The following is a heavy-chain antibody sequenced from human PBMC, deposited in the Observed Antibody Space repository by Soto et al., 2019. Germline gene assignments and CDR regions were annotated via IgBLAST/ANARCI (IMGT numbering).Heavy chain of an antibody. CDR2: INHSGST. D-gene: IGHD3-10*01. CDR1: GGSFSGYY. Sequence: SESLSLTCAVYGGSFSGYYWSWIRQPPGKGLEWIGEINHSGSTNYNPSLKSRVTISVDTSKNQFSLKLSSVTAADTAVYYCARFGVDAFDIWGQGTMVTVSS. CDR3: ARFGVDAFDI. V-gene: IGHV4-34*01. J-gene: IGHJ3*02.